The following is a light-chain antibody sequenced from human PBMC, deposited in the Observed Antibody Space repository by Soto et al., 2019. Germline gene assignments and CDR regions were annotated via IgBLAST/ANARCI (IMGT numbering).Light chain of an antibody. CDR1: QSVSSSY. CDR3: HQYGSSPYT. CDR2: GAS. V-gene: IGKV3-20*01. J-gene: IGKJ2*01. Sequence: EIVLTQSPGTLSLSPGERATLSCRASQSVSSSYLAWYQQKPGQAPRPLIYGASSRATGIPDRFSGSGSGTDFTLPISRLEPEDFAVNSPHQYGSSPYTFGQGTKLEIK.